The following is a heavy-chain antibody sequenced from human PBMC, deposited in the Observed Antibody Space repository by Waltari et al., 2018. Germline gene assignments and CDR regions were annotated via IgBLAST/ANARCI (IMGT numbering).Heavy chain of an antibody. CDR2: IIPIFGTA. J-gene: IGHJ4*02. CDR1: GGTFSSYA. V-gene: IGHV1-69*05. CDR3: ASLPHAMPGIAAAGVGY. D-gene: IGHD6-13*01. Sequence: QVQLVQSGAEVKKPGSSVKVSCKASGGTFSSYAISWVSQHPGQGLEWMGGIIPIFGTANYAQKFQGRVTITTDESTSTAYMELSSLRSEDTAVYYCASLPHAMPGIAAAGVGYWGQGTLVTVSS.